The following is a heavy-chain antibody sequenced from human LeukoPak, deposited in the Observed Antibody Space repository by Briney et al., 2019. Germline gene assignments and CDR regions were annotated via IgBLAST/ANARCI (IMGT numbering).Heavy chain of an antibody. CDR1: GFTFSSYA. D-gene: IGHD2-2*01. J-gene: IGHJ4*02. Sequence: GGPLRLSCAASGFTFSSYAMHWVRQAPGKGLEYVSAISSNGGSTYYANSVKGRFTISRDNSKNTLYLQMGSLRAEDMAVYYCARGGGYCSSTSCYPVFDYWGQGTLVTASS. CDR2: ISSNGGST. CDR3: ARGGGYCSSTSCYPVFDY. V-gene: IGHV3-64*01.